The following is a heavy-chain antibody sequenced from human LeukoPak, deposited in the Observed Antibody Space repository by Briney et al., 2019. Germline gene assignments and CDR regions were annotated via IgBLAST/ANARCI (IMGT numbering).Heavy chain of an antibody. D-gene: IGHD3-9*01. CDR3: ASERYLNGMDV. CDR1: GGSISSYY. V-gene: IGHV4-4*07. J-gene: IGHJ6*02. Sequence: SETLSLTCTVSGGSISSYYWSWIRQPAGKGLEWIGRIYTSGSTNYNPSLKSRVTMSVDTSKNQFSLELSSVTAADTAVYYCASERYLNGMDVWGQGTTVTVSS. CDR2: IYTSGST.